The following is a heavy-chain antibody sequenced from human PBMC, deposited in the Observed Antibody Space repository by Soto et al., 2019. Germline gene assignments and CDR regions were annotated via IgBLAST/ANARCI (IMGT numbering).Heavy chain of an antibody. Sequence: SVKVSCKASGGTFSSYAISWVRQAPGQGLEWMGGIIPIFGTANYAQKFQGRVTITADESTSTAYMELSSLRSEDTAVYYCARDLLGSVHQDYYGMDFWGKGTTVTVSS. CDR2: IIPIFGTA. CDR3: ARDLLGSVHQDYYGMDF. D-gene: IGHD3-10*01. CDR1: GGTFSSYA. J-gene: IGHJ6*04. V-gene: IGHV1-69*13.